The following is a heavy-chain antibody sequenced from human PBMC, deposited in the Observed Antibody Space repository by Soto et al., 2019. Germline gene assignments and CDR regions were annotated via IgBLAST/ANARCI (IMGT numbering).Heavy chain of an antibody. CDR2: IIPIFGTA. J-gene: IGHJ4*02. V-gene: IGHV1-69*01. CDR1: GGTFSSYA. D-gene: IGHD3-22*01. Sequence: QVQLVQSGAEVKKPGSSVKVSCKASGGTFSSYAISWVRQAPGQGLEWMGGIIPIFGTANYAQKFQGRVTITADESTSTAYMELSSLRSEDTAVYYCARAPQDSTYYYDNSGYYYGHWGQGTLVTVSS. CDR3: ARAPQDSTYYYDNSGYYYGH.